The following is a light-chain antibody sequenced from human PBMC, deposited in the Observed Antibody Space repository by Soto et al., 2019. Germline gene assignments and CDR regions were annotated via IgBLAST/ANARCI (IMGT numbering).Light chain of an antibody. CDR3: QQYNRWPPLT. Sequence: EIVLTQSPATLSVSPGERATLSCRASQSISTNLAWYQHKPGQAPRVLIYGASTRATGIPARFSGSGSGTEFTLTISSLQSEDFAVYYCQQYNRWPPLTFGGGTKVEIK. V-gene: IGKV3-15*01. CDR2: GAS. CDR1: QSISTN. J-gene: IGKJ4*01.